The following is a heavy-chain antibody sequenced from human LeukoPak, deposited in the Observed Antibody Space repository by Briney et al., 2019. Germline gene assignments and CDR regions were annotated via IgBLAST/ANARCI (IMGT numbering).Heavy chain of an antibody. D-gene: IGHD3-22*01. J-gene: IGHJ4*02. Sequence: SVKVSCKASGGTFSSHTISWVRQAPGQGLEWMGRIIPILGIANYAQKFQGRVTITADKSTSTAYMELSSLRSEDTAVYYCARGIDSSGVDYWGQGTLVTVSS. CDR3: ARGIDSSGVDY. V-gene: IGHV1-69*02. CDR2: IIPILGIA. CDR1: GGTFSSHT.